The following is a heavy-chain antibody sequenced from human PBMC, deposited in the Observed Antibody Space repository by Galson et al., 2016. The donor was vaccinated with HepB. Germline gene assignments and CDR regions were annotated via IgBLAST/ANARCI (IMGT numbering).Heavy chain of an antibody. CDR2: ITHSGST. CDR1: GGSFSTYY. Sequence: SETLSLTCAVYGGSFSTYYWSWFRQPPGKGLEWIGEITHSGSTNYNPSLKSRVAMSVDTPKNQFSLSLTSVTAADTAVYFCSRARICTSTAGYGRGYYFDPWGQGSLVTVSS. D-gene: IGHD2-2*01. V-gene: IGHV4-34*01. J-gene: IGHJ4*02. CDR3: SRARICTSTAGYGRGYYFDP.